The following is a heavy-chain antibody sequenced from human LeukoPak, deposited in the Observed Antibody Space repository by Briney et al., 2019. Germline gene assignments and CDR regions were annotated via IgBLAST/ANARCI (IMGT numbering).Heavy chain of an antibody. CDR2: ISSSSSYI. J-gene: IGHJ5*02. Sequence: KPGGSLRLSCAASGFTFSSYSMNWVRQAPGKGLEWVSSISSSSSYIYYADSVKGRFTISRDNAKNSLYLQMNSLRAEDTAVYYCARDKSYSTLPGTSRNWFDPWGQGTLVTVSS. CDR3: ARDKSYSTLPGTSRNWFDP. V-gene: IGHV3-21*01. CDR1: GFTFSSYS. D-gene: IGHD1-14*01.